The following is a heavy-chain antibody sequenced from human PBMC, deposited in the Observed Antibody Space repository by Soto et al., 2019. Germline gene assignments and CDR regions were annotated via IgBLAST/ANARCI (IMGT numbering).Heavy chain of an antibody. CDR1: GFTFSSYG. CDR2: IRYDGSNK. D-gene: IGHD1-20*01. V-gene: IGHV3-30*18. Sequence: QVQLVESGEGVVQPGRSLRLSCAGSGFTFSSYGMHWVRQAPGKGLEWVAVIRYDGSNKYYADSVKGRFTISRDNSKNTLYLQMSSLRAEDTAVYHCAKDRYDFQHAPYYFDNWGQGTLVTVSS. J-gene: IGHJ4*02. CDR3: AKDRYDFQHAPYYFDN.